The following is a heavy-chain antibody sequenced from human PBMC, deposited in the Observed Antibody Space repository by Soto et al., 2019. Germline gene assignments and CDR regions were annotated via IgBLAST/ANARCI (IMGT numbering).Heavy chain of an antibody. CDR1: GFTLGTYN. CDR3: ARHGWVGFEL. V-gene: IGHV3-21*01. CDR2: ISKSTTYI. Sequence: GWSLRLSCVASGFTLGTYNMNWVRQAPGKGLEWVSTISKSTTYIYYADSVKGRFTISRDNAKNSLYLQIDSLRPEDTALYYCARHGWVGFELWGQGTLVTVAS. D-gene: IGHD1-26*01. J-gene: IGHJ5*02.